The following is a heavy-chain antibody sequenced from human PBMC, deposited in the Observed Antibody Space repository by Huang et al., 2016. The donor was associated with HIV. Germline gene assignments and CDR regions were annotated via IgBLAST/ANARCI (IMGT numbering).Heavy chain of an antibody. CDR3: ARESADYSNYFTFDI. CDR1: GDSLRSRY. D-gene: IGHD4-4*01. V-gene: IGHV4-59*11. Sequence: QVHLQESGPGLVEPSETLSLTCTVSGDSLRSRYWSWIRQPPGKGLEWSVHIHNRGGTNYNPSLQGRLTVSMDTSINHFSLKLTSLTAADTAVYFCARESADYSNYFTFDIWGQGIMVTVSS. CDR2: IHNRGGT. J-gene: IGHJ3*02.